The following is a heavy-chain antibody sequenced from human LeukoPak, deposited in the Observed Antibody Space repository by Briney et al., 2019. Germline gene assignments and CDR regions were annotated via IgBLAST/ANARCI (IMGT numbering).Heavy chain of an antibody. J-gene: IGHJ4*02. Sequence: GGSLRLSCAASGFTFSSYSMNWVRQAPGKGLEWVSYISSSSSYIYYADSVKGRFTISRDNAKNSLYLQMNSLRAEDTAVYYCARDGYSSGWYSGWGQGTLVTVSS. CDR2: ISSSSSYI. CDR1: GFTFSSYS. CDR3: ARDGYSSGWYSG. V-gene: IGHV3-21*01. D-gene: IGHD6-19*01.